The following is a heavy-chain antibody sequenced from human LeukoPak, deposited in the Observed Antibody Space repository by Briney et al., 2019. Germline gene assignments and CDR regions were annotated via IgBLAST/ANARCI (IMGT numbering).Heavy chain of an antibody. CDR1: VFTVSNNY. J-gene: IGHJ4*02. V-gene: IGHV3-53*01. CDR3: ARAPNYGDYGGQ. CDR2: IYGGGTT. D-gene: IGHD4-17*01. Sequence: PWGSLRLSCAASVFTVSNNYMSWVRQAPGKGLEWVSLIYGGGTTYYADSVKGRFTISSDSSKNTLYLQMNSLRAEDTAVYYCARAPNYGDYGGQWGRGTLVTVSS.